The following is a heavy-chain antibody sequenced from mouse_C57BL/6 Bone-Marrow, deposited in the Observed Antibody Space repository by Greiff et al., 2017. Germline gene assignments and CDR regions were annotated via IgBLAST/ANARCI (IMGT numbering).Heavy chain of an antibody. V-gene: IGHV5-6*01. CDR3: ARLDYYTMDN. CDR2: ISSGGSYT. J-gene: IGHJ4*01. Sequence: EVMLVESGGDLVKPGGSLKLSCAASGFTFSSYGMSWVRQTPDKRLEWVATISSGGSYTYYPDSVKGRFTISRDNAKNTLYLQMSSLKSEDTAMYYCARLDYYTMDNWGQGDSVTVSS. CDR1: GFTFSSYG.